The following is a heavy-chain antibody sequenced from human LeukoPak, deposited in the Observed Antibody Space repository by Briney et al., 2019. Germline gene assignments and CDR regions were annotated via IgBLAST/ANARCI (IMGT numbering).Heavy chain of an antibody. V-gene: IGHV1-18*01. CDR3: AREGGRYCSGGSCYSSNGWYGGLSY. CDR2: ISTYNGHT. D-gene: IGHD2-15*01. J-gene: IGHJ4*02. Sequence: GASVKVSCKASGYTFTSYGISWVRQAPGQGLEWMGRISTYNGHTNYARKVQGRVTMTTDTSTSTAYMELRSLRSDDTAVYFCAREGGRYCSGGSCYSSNGWYGGLSYWGQGTLVTVSS. CDR1: GYTFTSYG.